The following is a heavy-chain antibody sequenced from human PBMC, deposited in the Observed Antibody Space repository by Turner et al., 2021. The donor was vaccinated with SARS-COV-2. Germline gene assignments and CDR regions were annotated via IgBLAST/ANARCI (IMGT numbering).Heavy chain of an antibody. CDR2: ICGSGTTI. CDR3: AKRGHCSSIACLLES. J-gene: IGHJ5*02. CDR1: GFTFSTYA. Sequence: EVQLLESGGGLVQPGESLRLSCAASGFTFSTYAMSWVRQAPGKGLEWVSIICGSGTTIYDADSVKGRFTISRDNSKNTVYLQMNSLRAEDTALYYCAKRGHCSSIACLLESWGQGTLVTVSS. D-gene: IGHD2-2*01. V-gene: IGHV3-23*01.